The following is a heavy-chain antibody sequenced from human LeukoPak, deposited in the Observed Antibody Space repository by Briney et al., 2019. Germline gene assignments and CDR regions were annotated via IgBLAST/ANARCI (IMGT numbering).Heavy chain of an antibody. J-gene: IGHJ6*02. CDR2: INPNSGGT. CDR3: ARSPITGYCSSTSCSRNYYYYGMDV. Sequence: ASVKVSCKASGYTFTGYYMHWVRQAPGQGLEWMGWINPNSGGTNYAQKFQGWVTMTRDTSISTAYMELSRLRSDDTAVYYCARSPITGYCSSTSCSRNYYYYGMDVSGQGTTVTVSS. D-gene: IGHD2-2*01. CDR1: GYTFTGYY. V-gene: IGHV1-2*04.